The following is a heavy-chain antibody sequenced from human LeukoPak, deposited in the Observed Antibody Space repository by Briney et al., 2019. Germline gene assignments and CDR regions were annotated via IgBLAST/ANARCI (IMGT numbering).Heavy chain of an antibody. V-gene: IGHV3-23*01. CDR3: AKDRVAAIGGWFDP. CDR1: GSTFSSYA. J-gene: IGHJ5*02. D-gene: IGHD6-13*01. Sequence: GGSLRLSCAASGSTFSSYAMSWVRQAPGKGLEWVSAISGSRDTNYADSVKGRFTISRDNSRKMLYLQLNSLRVEDTAVYYCAKDRVAAIGGWFDPWGQGTLVTVSS. CDR2: ISGSRDT.